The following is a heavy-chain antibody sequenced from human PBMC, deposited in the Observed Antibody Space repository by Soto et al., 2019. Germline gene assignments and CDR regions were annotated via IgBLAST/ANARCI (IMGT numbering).Heavy chain of an antibody. D-gene: IGHD1-26*01. CDR1: GGSFSGYY. Sequence: QVQLQQWGAGLLKPLETLSLTCAVYGGSFSGYYWSWIRQPPGKGLAWTGEINPSGSTNYNPSLKSRVSITVDTSKNQFSLELISVTAADTAVDYCASGGGSHWPFDYWGQGTLVTVSS. CDR2: INPSGST. V-gene: IGHV4-34*01. J-gene: IGHJ4*02. CDR3: ASGGGSHWPFDY.